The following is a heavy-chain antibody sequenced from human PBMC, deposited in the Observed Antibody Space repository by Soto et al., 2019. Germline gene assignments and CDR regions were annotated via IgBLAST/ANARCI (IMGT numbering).Heavy chain of an antibody. V-gene: IGHV1-2*04. Sequence: ASVKVSCKASGYTFTGYYMHWVRQAPGQGLEWMGWINPNSGGTNYAQKFQGWVTMTRDTSISTAYMELSRLRSDDTAVYYCARDNFDRYCSSISCDQTPYYNGMDFSGQGTTGTVSS. CDR1: GYTFTGYY. CDR2: INPNSGGT. D-gene: IGHD2-2*01. J-gene: IGHJ6*02. CDR3: ARDNFDRYCSSISCDQTPYYNGMDF.